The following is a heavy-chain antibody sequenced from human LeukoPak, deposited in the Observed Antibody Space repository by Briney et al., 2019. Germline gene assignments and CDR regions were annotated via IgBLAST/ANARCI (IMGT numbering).Heavy chain of an antibody. CDR1: GFTFGNYA. CDR2: ISGSGDTT. CDR3: AKDRFDGSAYYTYDAFDI. V-gene: IGHV3-23*01. Sequence: GGSLRLSCAASGFTFGNYAMSWVRQAPGKGLEWVSSISGSGDTTYSADSVKGRFTISRDNSKNTLFLQMDNLSAEDTAVYYCAKDRFDGSAYYTYDAFDIWGQGTMVTVSS. D-gene: IGHD3-22*01. J-gene: IGHJ3*02.